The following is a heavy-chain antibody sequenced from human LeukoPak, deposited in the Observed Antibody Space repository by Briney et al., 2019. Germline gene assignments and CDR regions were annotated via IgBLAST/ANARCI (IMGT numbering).Heavy chain of an antibody. D-gene: IGHD3-16*01. CDR3: ARLGGTWGYDGDAFDI. Sequence: GASVKVSCKASGYTFTGYYVHWVRQAPGQGLEWMGWINPNSGGTNYAQKFQGWVTMTRDTSISTAYMELSSLRSEDTAVYYCARLGGTWGYDGDAFDIWGQGTMVTVSS. CDR2: INPNSGGT. CDR1: GYTFTGYY. J-gene: IGHJ3*02. V-gene: IGHV1-2*04.